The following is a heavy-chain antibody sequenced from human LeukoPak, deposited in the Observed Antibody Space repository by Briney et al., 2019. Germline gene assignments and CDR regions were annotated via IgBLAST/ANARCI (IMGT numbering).Heavy chain of an antibody. D-gene: IGHD7-27*01. V-gene: IGHV1-69*04. CDR3: ARGTGEAYYFDY. J-gene: IGHJ4*02. CDR1: GGTFSSYA. CDR2: IIPIFGIA. Sequence: ASVTVSCKASGGTFSSYAISWVRQAPGQGLEWMGRIIPIFGIANYAQKFQGRVTITADKSTSTAYMELSILRSEDTAVYYCARGTGEAYYFDYWGQGTLVTVSS.